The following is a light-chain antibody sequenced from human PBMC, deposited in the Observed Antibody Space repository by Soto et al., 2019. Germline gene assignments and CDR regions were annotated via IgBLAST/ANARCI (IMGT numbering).Light chain of an antibody. Sequence: DIPMTQSPSTLSASVGDRVTITCPASQSISSWLAWYQQKPGKAPKLLIYKASSLETGVPSRFSGSGSGTVFTLTISSLQPDDFATYYCQQYTSYYTFGQGTKLEIK. CDR2: KAS. CDR3: QQYTSYYT. V-gene: IGKV1-5*03. J-gene: IGKJ2*01. CDR1: QSISSW.